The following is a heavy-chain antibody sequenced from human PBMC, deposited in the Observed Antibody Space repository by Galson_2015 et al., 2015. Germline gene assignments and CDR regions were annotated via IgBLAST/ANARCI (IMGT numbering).Heavy chain of an antibody. V-gene: IGHV3-53*01. D-gene: IGHD3-22*01. CDR2: IYSGGST. CDR1: GFTVSSKY. CDR3: ANGGRGGYYYLFDY. Sequence: SLRLSCAASGFTVSSKYMSWVRQAPGKGLEWVSDIYSGGSTFYADYVKGRFTISRDNSKNTLYLQMNSLRAEDTAVYYCANGGRGGYYYLFDYWGQGTLVTVSS. J-gene: IGHJ4*02.